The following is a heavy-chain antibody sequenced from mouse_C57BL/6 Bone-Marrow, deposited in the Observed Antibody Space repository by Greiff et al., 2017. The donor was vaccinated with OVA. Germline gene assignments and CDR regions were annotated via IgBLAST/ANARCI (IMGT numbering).Heavy chain of an antibody. CDR1: GFTFSDYY. CDR3: ARHITTVVAPYFDV. CDR2: ISNGGGST. D-gene: IGHD1-1*01. J-gene: IGHJ1*03. Sequence: DVQLVESGGGLVQPGGSLKLSCAASGFTFSDYYMYWVRQTPEKRLEWVAYISNGGGSTYYPDTVKGRFTISRDNAKNTLYLQMSRLKSEDTAMYYCARHITTVVAPYFDVWGTGTTVTVSS. V-gene: IGHV5-12*01.